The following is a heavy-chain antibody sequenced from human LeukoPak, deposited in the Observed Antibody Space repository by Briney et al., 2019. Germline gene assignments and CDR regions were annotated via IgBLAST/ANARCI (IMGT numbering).Heavy chain of an antibody. D-gene: IGHD2-21*02. Sequence: PGRSLTLSCAASGFTFSSYAMHWVRQAPGKGLEWVAVISYDGSNKYYADSVKGRFTISRDNSKNTLYLQMNSLRAEDTAVYYCARVCGGDCYTYDAFDIWGQGTMVTVSS. V-gene: IGHV3-30-3*01. CDR1: GFTFSSYA. J-gene: IGHJ3*02. CDR2: ISYDGSNK. CDR3: ARVCGGDCYTYDAFDI.